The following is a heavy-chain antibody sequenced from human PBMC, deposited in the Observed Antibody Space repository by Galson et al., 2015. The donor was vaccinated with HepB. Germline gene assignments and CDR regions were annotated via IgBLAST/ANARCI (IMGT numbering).Heavy chain of an antibody. Sequence: SLRLSCAASGFTFSSYWMSWVRQAPGKGLEWVANIKQDGSEKYYVDSVKGRFTISRDNAKNSLYLQMNSLRAEDTAVYYCARDQYWVRMEFDAFDIWGQGTMVTVSS. CDR3: ARDQYWVRMEFDAFDI. D-gene: IGHD2/OR15-2a*01. CDR1: GFTFSSYW. V-gene: IGHV3-7*03. J-gene: IGHJ3*02. CDR2: IKQDGSEK.